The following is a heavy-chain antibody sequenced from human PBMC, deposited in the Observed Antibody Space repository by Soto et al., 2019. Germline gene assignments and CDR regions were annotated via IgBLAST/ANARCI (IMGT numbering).Heavy chain of an antibody. J-gene: IGHJ4*02. CDR1: GYTFTTYG. CDR2: ISPYNGNI. V-gene: IGHV1-18*01. CDR3: ARDHYYDSSGYYFDC. D-gene: IGHD3-22*01. Sequence: QVQLVQSGAEVKKPGASVKVSCKASGYTFTTYGISWVRQAPGQGLEWMGWISPYNGNINYAQKVQGRVTMTTDTSTSTAYMELRSLISDDTAVYYCARDHYYDSSGYYFDCWGQGTLVTVSS.